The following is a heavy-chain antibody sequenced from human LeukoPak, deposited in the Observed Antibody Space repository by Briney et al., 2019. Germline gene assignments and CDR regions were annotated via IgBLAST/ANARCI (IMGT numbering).Heavy chain of an antibody. CDR1: GFTFSSYG. CDR3: AKYQRQWLPKGGFDY. D-gene: IGHD6-19*01. Sequence: PGGSLRLSCAASGFTFSSYGMHWVRQAPGKGLEWVAVISYDGNNKYYADSVKGRFNISRDNSKNTLYLQMDNLRAEDTAVYYCAKYQRQWLPKGGFDYWGQGTLVTVSS. V-gene: IGHV3-30*18. CDR2: ISYDGNNK. J-gene: IGHJ4*02.